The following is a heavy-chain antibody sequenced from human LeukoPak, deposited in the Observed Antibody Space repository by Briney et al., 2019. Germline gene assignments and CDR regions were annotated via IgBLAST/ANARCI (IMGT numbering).Heavy chain of an antibody. J-gene: IGHJ4*02. Sequence: SETLSLTCTVSGGSISSGSYYWNWIRQSAGKRLEWIGRVFTSGTTNYNPSLKSRVTISLDTSKNQFSLKLSSVTAADTAVYYCARSPSGESDYWGQGTLVTVSS. CDR2: VFTSGTT. V-gene: IGHV4-61*02. D-gene: IGHD3-10*01. CDR1: GGSISSGSYY. CDR3: ARSPSGESDY.